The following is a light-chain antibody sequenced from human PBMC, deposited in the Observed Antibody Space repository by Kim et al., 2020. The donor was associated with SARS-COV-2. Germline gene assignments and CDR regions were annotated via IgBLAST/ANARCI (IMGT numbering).Light chain of an antibody. Sequence: QMVPISCTGSSSNIGAGYDVHWYQQLPGTAPKLLIYGNSNRPSGVPDRFSGSKSGTSASLAITGLQAEDEADYYCQSYDSSLSGSVFGGGTKLTVL. V-gene: IGLV1-40*01. J-gene: IGLJ3*02. CDR3: QSYDSSLSGSV. CDR1: SSNIGAGYD. CDR2: GNS.